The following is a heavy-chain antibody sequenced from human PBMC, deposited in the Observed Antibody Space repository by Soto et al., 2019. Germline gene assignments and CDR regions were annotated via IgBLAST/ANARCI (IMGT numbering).Heavy chain of an antibody. D-gene: IGHD6-13*01. V-gene: IGHV1-46*01. J-gene: IGHJ5*02. CDR2: INPSGGST. CDR1: GYTFTSYY. Sequence: ASVKVSCKASGYTFTSYYMHWVRQAPGQGLEWMGIINPSGGSTSYAQKFQGRVTMTRDTSTSTVYMELSSLRSEDTAVYYCARHRIAVAGTAGWFDPWGQGTLVTVSS. CDR3: ARHRIAVAGTAGWFDP.